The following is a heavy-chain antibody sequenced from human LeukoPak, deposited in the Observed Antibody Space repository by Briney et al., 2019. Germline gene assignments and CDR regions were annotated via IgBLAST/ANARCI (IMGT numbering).Heavy chain of an antibody. V-gene: IGHV1-8*01. J-gene: IGHJ6*03. CDR1: GYTFTSYD. Sequence: ASVKVSCKASGYTFTSYDINWVRQATGQGPEWMGWMNPNSGNTGYARKFQGRVTMTRNTSISTAYMELSSLRSEDTAVYYCARVRTNWDYYYYYMDVWGKGTTVTISS. CDR3: ARVRTNWDYYYYYMDV. D-gene: IGHD7-27*01. CDR2: MNPNSGNT.